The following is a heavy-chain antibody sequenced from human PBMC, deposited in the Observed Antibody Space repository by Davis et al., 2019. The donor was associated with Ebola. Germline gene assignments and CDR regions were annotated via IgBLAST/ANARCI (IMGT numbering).Heavy chain of an antibody. V-gene: IGHV3-74*01. CDR1: GFTFSNYY. J-gene: IGHJ4*02. Sequence: PGGSLRLSCAASGFTFSNYYMHWVRQAPGKGLEWVARIKTDVSTTRYADSVKGRFTISRDTTKHTLYLQMNSLRGEDTAVYYCADVEAGPDYWGQGTLVTVSS. D-gene: IGHD6-19*01. CDR3: ADVEAGPDY. CDR2: IKTDVSTT.